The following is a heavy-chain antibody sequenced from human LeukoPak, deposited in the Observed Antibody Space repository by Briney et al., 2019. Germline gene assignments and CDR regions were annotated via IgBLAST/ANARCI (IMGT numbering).Heavy chain of an antibody. Sequence: GGSLRLACAASGFTFSGSAMHWVRQASGKGLEWVGRIRSKANSYATEYAASVKGRFTISRDDSKNTAYLQMNSLKTEDTAVYYCTYSSSWYDGYYYYYMDVWGKGTTVTVSS. CDR1: GFTFSGSA. CDR3: TYSSSWYDGYYYYYMDV. V-gene: IGHV3-73*01. D-gene: IGHD6-13*01. CDR2: IRSKANSYAT. J-gene: IGHJ6*03.